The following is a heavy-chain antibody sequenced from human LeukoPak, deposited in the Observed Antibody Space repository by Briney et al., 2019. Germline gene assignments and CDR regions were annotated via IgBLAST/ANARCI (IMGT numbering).Heavy chain of an antibody. V-gene: IGHV3-7*05. D-gene: IGHD2-2*02. Sequence: GGSLRLSCAASGFTFSNYWMSWVRQAPGKGLEWVAYIKQDGSEKYYADSVKGRFTISRDNAKSSLYLQLNSLRVEDTAVYYCARDLPRYHAFDIWGQGTMVTVSS. J-gene: IGHJ3*02. CDR1: GFTFSNYW. CDR2: IKQDGSEK. CDR3: ARDLPRYHAFDI.